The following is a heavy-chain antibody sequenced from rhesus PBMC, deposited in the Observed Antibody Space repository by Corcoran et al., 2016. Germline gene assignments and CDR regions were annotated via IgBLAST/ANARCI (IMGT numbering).Heavy chain of an antibody. V-gene: IGHV3S26*01. CDR3: TRDGSGWLRRFDV. CDR2: IRESGGTI. Sequence: DVQLVESGGGLVKPGGSLRLSCVASGFTFSSYVMHWVRQAQGKGLEWVLVIRESGGTIYYAYSLKGRFTLSRDNAKNSLFLQMNSLRADDTAVYYCTRDGSGWLRRFDVWGPGVLVTVSS. CDR1: GFTFSSYV. D-gene: IGHD6-31*01. J-gene: IGHJ5-1*01.